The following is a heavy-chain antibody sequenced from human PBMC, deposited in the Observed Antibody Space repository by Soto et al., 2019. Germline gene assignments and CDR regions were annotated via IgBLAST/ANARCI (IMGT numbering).Heavy chain of an antibody. Sequence: GSLRLYCAASVFTFSAYEMNWVRQAPGKGLEWVSYISSSGNTIYYADSVKGRFTISRDNAKNSLFLQMNSLRVEDTAFYYCARSPFLECNWAQGTLVTVSS. D-gene: IGHD3-3*02. CDR1: VFTFSAYE. J-gene: IGHJ4*02. CDR3: ARSPFLECN. CDR2: ISSSGNTI. V-gene: IGHV3-48*03.